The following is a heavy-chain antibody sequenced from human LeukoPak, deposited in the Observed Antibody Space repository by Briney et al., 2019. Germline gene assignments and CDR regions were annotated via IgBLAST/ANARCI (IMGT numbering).Heavy chain of an antibody. CDR2: ISSSGSTI. J-gene: IGHJ4*02. CDR1: GFTFSDYY. D-gene: IGHD3-3*01. Sequence: PGGSLRLSCAASGFTFSDYYMSWIRQAPGKGLGWVSYISSSGSTIYYADSVKGRFTISRDNAKNSLYLQMNSLRAEDTAVYYCARGSYDFWSGYYPNDYWGQGTLVTVSS. V-gene: IGHV3-11*01. CDR3: ARGSYDFWSGYYPNDY.